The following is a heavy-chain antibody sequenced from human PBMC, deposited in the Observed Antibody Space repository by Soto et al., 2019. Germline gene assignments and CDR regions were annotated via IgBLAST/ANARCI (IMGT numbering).Heavy chain of an antibody. CDR2: IKEDGSEK. CDR3: ARDKVVGPTTLDY. D-gene: IGHD1-26*01. CDR1: GFTFSTYW. Sequence: EVQLVESGGGLVQPGGSLRLSCVVSGFTFSTYWMSWVRQAPGKGLEWVANIKEDGSEKYYLDSVKGRFTIYRDNAKNSLYLQMNSLRAEDKAVYYCARDKVVGPTTLDYWGQGTLVTVSS. J-gene: IGHJ4*02. V-gene: IGHV3-7*03.